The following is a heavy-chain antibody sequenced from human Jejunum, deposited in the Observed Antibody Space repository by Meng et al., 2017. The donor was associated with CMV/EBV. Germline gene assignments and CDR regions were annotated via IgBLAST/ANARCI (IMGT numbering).Heavy chain of an antibody. CDR3: TRLKSGYGNFDY. V-gene: IGHV3-74*01. D-gene: IGHD5-12*01. J-gene: IGHJ4*01. CDR2: LNSDGTTI. Sequence: VRQAPVKGLGWLSRLNSDGTTINYADSVKGRFTMSRDNAKNTLYLEMNSLRADDTAVYYCTRLKSGYGNFDYWGHGTRVTVSS.